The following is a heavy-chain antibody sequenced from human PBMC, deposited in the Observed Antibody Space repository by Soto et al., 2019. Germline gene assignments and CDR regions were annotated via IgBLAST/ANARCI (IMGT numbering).Heavy chain of an antibody. CDR3: ASGPMVRGVIITTPWDY. V-gene: IGHV4-34*01. CDR1: GGSFSGYY. J-gene: IGHJ4*02. CDR2: INYIGST. Sequence: QVQLQQWGAGLLKPSETLSLTCAVYGGSFSGYYWSWIRQPPGKGLEWIGEINYIGSTNYNPSLKSRVTISVDTSKNQFSLKLSSGTAADTAVYYCASGPMVRGVIITTPWDYWGQGTLVTVSS. D-gene: IGHD3-10*01.